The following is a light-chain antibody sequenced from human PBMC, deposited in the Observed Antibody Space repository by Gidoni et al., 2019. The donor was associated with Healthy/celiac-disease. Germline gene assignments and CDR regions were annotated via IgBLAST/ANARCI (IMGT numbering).Light chain of an antibody. J-gene: IGKJ4*01. CDR2: GAS. CDR3: QQYGSSRALT. CDR1: QSVSSSY. V-gene: IGKV3-20*01. Sequence: LVLTQSPGTLSLSPGESATLSCRASQSVSSSYLAWYQPKPGQAPRLLIYGASSRATGIPDRFSGSGSGTDFTLTISRLEPEDFAVYYCQQYGSSRALTFGGGTKVEIK.